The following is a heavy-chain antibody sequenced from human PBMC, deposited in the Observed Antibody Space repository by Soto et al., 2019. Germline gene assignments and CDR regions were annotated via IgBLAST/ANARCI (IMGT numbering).Heavy chain of an antibody. Sequence: QVQLVQSGAEVKKPGASVKVSCKASGYTFTSYDINWVRQATGQGLEWMGWMNPNSGNTGYAQKFQGRVTMTRNTSISTAYMELSSLRSEDTAVYYCASSTGTTLYYYYYYGMDVWGQGTTVTVSS. CDR3: ASSTGTTLYYYYYYGMDV. D-gene: IGHD1-7*01. V-gene: IGHV1-8*01. CDR2: MNPNSGNT. CDR1: GYTFTSYD. J-gene: IGHJ6*02.